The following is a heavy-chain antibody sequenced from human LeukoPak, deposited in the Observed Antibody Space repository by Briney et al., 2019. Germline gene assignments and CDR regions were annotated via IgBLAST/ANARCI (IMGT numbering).Heavy chain of an antibody. CDR1: GFTFTTYG. Sequence: PGGSLRLSCAASGFTFTTYGIHWVRQAPGKGLEWVATMQDDGTNEYYADSVKGRFTISRDKSKNMLYLQMNSLRVEDTAIYYCAKRGPPDYSYGNWIDAWGQGTLVTVSS. J-gene: IGHJ5*02. D-gene: IGHD3-16*01. CDR2: MQDDGTNE. V-gene: IGHV3-30*02. CDR3: AKRGPPDYSYGNWIDA.